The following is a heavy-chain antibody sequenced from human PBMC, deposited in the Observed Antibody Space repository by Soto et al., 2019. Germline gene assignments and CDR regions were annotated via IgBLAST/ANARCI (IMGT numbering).Heavy chain of an antibody. J-gene: IGHJ6*02. CDR1: GYTFTSYA. CDR2: INAGNGNT. D-gene: IGHD3-10*02. Sequence: ASVKVSCKASGYTFTSYAMHWVRQAPGQRLEWMGWINAGNGNTKYSQKFQGRVTISADDSTSTAYMELSSLLSEDTAVYYCARDPLSSFAMDVWGQGTTVTVSS. CDR3: ARDPLSSFAMDV. V-gene: IGHV1-3*01.